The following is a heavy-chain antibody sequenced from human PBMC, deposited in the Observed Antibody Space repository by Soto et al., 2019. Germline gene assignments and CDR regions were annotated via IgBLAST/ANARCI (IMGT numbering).Heavy chain of an antibody. D-gene: IGHD4-17*01. CDR1: GGSMISYY. Sequence: SETLSLTCTVSGGSMISYYWSWIRQPPGRGLEWIGFIYYAGSTKYNPSLKSRVTISVDTSKNQFSLKLSSVTAADTAVYYCAREGGYGDRIFDYWGQGTLVTVSS. CDR3: AREGGYGDRIFDY. J-gene: IGHJ4*02. CDR2: IYYAGST. V-gene: IGHV4-59*01.